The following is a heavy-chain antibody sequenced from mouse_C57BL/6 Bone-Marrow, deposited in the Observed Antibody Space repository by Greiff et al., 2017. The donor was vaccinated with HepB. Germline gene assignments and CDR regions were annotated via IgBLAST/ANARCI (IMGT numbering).Heavy chain of an antibody. Sequence: VKLQESGAELVRPGTSVKVSCKASGYAFTNYLIEWVKQRPGQGLEWIGVINPGSGGTNYNEKFKGKATLTADKSSSTAYMQLSSLTSEDSAVYFCATGGGYYFDYWGQGTTLTVSS. CDR2: INPGSGGT. J-gene: IGHJ2*01. CDR3: ATGGGYYFDY. CDR1: GYAFTNYL. V-gene: IGHV1-54*01.